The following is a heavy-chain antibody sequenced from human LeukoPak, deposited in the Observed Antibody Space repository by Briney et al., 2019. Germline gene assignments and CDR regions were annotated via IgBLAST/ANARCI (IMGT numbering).Heavy chain of an antibody. CDR1: GFTFSSYS. Sequence: GGSLGLSCAASGFTFSSYSMNWVRQAPGKGLEWVSSISSSSSYIYYADSVKGRFTISRDNAKNSLYLQMNSLRAEDTAVYYCARDNGYSYGTDAFDIWGQGTMVTVSS. D-gene: IGHD5-18*01. J-gene: IGHJ3*02. CDR2: ISSSSSYI. V-gene: IGHV3-21*01. CDR3: ARDNGYSYGTDAFDI.